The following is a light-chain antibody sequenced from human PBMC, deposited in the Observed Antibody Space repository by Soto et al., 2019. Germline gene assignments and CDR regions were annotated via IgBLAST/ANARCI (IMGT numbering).Light chain of an antibody. V-gene: IGLV2-14*01. CDR1: SSDVGGYNF. J-gene: IGLJ2*01. Sequence: QSVLTQPASVSGSPGQSITIYCTGTSSDVGGYNFVSWYQKHPGKAPQLLIYEVSNRPSGVSRRFSASKSGSTASLTISGLKNEDEADYYCSSSTNTNPLEFGGGTKLTVL. CDR2: EVS. CDR3: SSSTNTNPLE.